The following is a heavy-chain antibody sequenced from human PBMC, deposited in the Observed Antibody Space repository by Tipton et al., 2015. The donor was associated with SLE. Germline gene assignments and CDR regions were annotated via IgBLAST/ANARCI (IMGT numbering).Heavy chain of an antibody. CDR1: GFAFSGYE. D-gene: IGHD2-15*01. CDR2: ISSGASTM. V-gene: IGHV3-48*03. CDR3: ARDAGHCSGGSCYDY. Sequence: LRLSCVASGFAFSGYEMNWVRQAPGKGLEWVSYISSGASTMYYGASVRGRFTVSRDNAKKSLYLAMNSLRVEDTAIYYCARDAGHCSGGSCYDYWGQGTLVTVSS. J-gene: IGHJ4*02.